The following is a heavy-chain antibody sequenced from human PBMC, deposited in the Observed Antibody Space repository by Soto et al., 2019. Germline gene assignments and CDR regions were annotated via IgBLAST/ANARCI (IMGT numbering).Heavy chain of an antibody. CDR1: GAALNSGNYY. CDR3: ARLRIATNNYKWFDP. Sequence: SETLSLTCSVPGAALNSGNYYWSWIRQVPGKGLEWIGHIYVTGAVDYNPSLRDRITISQDTSERQFSLNLRLVTAADTAVYYCARLRIATNNYKWFDPWGQGTLVTVSS. V-gene: IGHV4-31*03. CDR2: IYVTGAV. D-gene: IGHD2-21*01. J-gene: IGHJ5*02.